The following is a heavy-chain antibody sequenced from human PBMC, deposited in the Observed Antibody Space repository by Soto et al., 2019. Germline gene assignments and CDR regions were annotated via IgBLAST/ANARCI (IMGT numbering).Heavy chain of an antibody. D-gene: IGHD3-22*01. V-gene: IGHV1-46*01. CDR3: ARDKQDYYDSSGYPGY. Sequence: QVQLVQSGAEVKKPGASVKVSCKASGYTFTSYYMHWVRQAPGQGLEWMGIINPSGGSTSYAQKFQGRVTMTRDTSTSTVYMELISLRSEDTAVYYCARDKQDYYDSSGYPGYWGQGTLVTVSS. CDR1: GYTFTSYY. J-gene: IGHJ4*02. CDR2: INPSGGST.